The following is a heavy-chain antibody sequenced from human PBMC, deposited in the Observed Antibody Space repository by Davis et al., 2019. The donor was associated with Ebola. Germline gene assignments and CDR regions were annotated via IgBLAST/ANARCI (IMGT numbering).Heavy chain of an antibody. CDR2: IYYSGST. CDR1: GGSISSYY. D-gene: IGHD7-27*01. J-gene: IGHJ6*03. Sequence: PSETLSLTCTVSGGSISSYYWSWLRQPPGKGLEWIGYIYYSGSTNYNPSLKSRVTISVDTSKNQFSLKLSSVTAADTAVYYCARVPTNWGSFRRLDYYMDVWGKGTTVTVSS. CDR3: ARVPTNWGSFRRLDYYMDV. V-gene: IGHV4-59*08.